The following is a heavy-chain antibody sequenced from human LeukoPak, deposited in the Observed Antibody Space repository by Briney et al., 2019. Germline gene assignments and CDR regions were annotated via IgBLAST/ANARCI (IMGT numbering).Heavy chain of an antibody. CDR3: AAYCTNGVCYTGGT. J-gene: IGHJ3*01. V-gene: IGHV4-34*01. D-gene: IGHD2-8*01. CDR2: INHSGST. CDR1: GGSFSGYY. Sequence: SETLSFTCAVYGGSFSGYYWSWIRQPPGKGLEWIGEINHSGSTNYNPSLKSRVTISVDTSKNQFSLKLSSVTAADTAVYYCAAYCTNGVCYTGGTWGQGTMVTVSS.